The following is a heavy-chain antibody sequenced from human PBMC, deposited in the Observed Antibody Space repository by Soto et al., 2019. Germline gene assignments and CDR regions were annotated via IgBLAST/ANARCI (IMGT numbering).Heavy chain of an antibody. Sequence: QVQLQASGPGLVKPSQTLSLTCTVSGGSISSGGYYWSWIRQHPGKGLEWIGYIYYSGSTYYNPSLKRRVTISVDRSKNQFSLKLSSVTAADTAVYYCARSLRSSLFDYWGQGTLVTVSS. D-gene: IGHD3-16*01. V-gene: IGHV4-31*03. J-gene: IGHJ4*02. CDR3: ARSLRSSLFDY. CDR1: GGSISSGGYY. CDR2: IYYSGST.